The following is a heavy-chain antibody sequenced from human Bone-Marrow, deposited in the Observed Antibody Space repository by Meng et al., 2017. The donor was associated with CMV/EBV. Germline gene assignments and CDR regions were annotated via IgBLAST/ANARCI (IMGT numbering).Heavy chain of an antibody. CDR3: ARGDYYDSSEGYYFDY. D-gene: IGHD3-22*01. CDR1: GGSISSYY. CDR2: IYHSGST. J-gene: IGHJ4*02. Sequence: SETLSLTCTVSGGSISSYYWNWIRQPPRKGLEWIGYIYHSGSTNYNPSLKSRVTISVDTSKNQFSLQLNSVTPEDTAVYYCARGDYYDSSEGYYFDYWGQGTLVTVSS. V-gene: IGHV4-59*12.